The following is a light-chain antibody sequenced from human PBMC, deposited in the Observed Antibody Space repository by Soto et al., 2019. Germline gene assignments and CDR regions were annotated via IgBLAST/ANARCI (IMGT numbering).Light chain of an antibody. J-gene: IGLJ1*01. CDR2: DVS. V-gene: IGLV2-14*01. Sequence: ALTQPASVSVSPGQSITISCTGTSSDVGGYNYVSWYQQHPGKAPKLMIYDVSNRPSGVSNRFSGSKSGNTASLTISGLQAEDEADYYCSSYTSSSTSYVFGTGTKVTVL. CDR3: SSYTSSSTSYV. CDR1: SSDVGGYNY.